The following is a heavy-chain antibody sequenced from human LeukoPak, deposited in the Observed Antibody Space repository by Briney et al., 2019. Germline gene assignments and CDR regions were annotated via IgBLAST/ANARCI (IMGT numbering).Heavy chain of an antibody. CDR1: GFTFSSYS. V-gene: IGHV3-48*04. CDR2: ISSSSSTI. D-gene: IGHD6-13*01. Sequence: GGSLRLSCAASGFTFSSYSMNWVRQAPGKGLEWVSYISSSSSTIYYADSVKGRFTISRDNAKNSLYLQMNSLRAEDTAVYYCARDHPGASSSWYGGWFDPWGQGTLVTVSS. CDR3: ARDHPGASSSWYGGWFDP. J-gene: IGHJ5*02.